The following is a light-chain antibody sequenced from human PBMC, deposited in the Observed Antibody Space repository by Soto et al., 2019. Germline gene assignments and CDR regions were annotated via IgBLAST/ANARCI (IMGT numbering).Light chain of an antibody. CDR2: DAL. Sequence: DIQMTQSPSTLSASVGDRVAITCRASQSITNRLAWYQLKPGKAPKVLIYDALNLESGVPSRFSGSGYGTEFTLTIRSLQPDDFATYCYQHYGGMWTFGQGTKVDIK. V-gene: IGKV1-5*01. J-gene: IGKJ1*01. CDR1: QSITNR. CDR3: QHYGGMWT.